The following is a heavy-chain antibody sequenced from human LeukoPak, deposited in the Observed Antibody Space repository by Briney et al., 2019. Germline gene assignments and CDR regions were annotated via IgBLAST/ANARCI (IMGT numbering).Heavy chain of an antibody. J-gene: IGHJ6*02. D-gene: IGHD6-13*01. Sequence: GGSLRLSCAASGFTFSSYGMHWVRQAPGKGLEWVAVTSYDGSNKYYADSVKGRFTISRDNSKNTLYLQMNSLRAEDTAVYYCAKDQTSSSSWYWDDYYYYGMDVWGQGTTVTVSS. CDR3: AKDQTSSSSWYWDDYYYYGMDV. V-gene: IGHV3-30*18. CDR1: GFTFSSYG. CDR2: TSYDGSNK.